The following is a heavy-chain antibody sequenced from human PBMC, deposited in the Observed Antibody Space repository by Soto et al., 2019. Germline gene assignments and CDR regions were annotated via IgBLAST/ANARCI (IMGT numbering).Heavy chain of an antibody. CDR3: AISPGHGDYVPSFDY. Sequence: QVQLVQSGTELRKPGASVRVSCKTSGYAFTSYGINWVRQAPGQGLEWMGWISTYNVNTNYAQSLQGRVTLTTDTSTSTAYLELRSLRSDDTAVYFCAISPGHGDYVPSFDYWGQGSLVVVSS. J-gene: IGHJ4*02. V-gene: IGHV1-18*01. CDR2: ISTYNVNT. D-gene: IGHD4-17*01. CDR1: GYAFTSYG.